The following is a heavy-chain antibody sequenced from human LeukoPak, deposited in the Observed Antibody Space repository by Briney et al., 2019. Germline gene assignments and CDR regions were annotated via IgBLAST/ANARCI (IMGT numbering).Heavy chain of an antibody. Sequence: GGSLRLSCAASGFTFSNYAMHWVRHAPGKGLEWLAYIRYDGSSKYYADFVKGRFTISRDNAKNSLYLQMNSLRAEDTAVYYCAELGITMIGGVWGKGTTVTISS. CDR3: AELGITMIGGV. V-gene: IGHV3-30*02. CDR1: GFTFSNYA. D-gene: IGHD3-10*02. J-gene: IGHJ6*04. CDR2: IRYDGSSK.